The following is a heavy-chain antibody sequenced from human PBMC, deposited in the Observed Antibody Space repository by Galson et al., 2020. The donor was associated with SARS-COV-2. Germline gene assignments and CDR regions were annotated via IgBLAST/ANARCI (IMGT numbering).Heavy chain of an antibody. CDR1: GTSISSGSYS. J-gene: IGHJ3*02. CDR2: ISHSGGT. D-gene: IGHD4-17*01. Sequence: SETLSLTCAVSGTSISSGSYSWNWIRQPPGKGPEWIGYISHSGGTYYNPSLKSRVTISGDRSKNQFSLRLSSVTAADTAVYYCARLHYGEYAPEAFGIWGPGTRVTVAS. CDR3: ARLHYGEYAPEAFGI. V-gene: IGHV4-30-2*01.